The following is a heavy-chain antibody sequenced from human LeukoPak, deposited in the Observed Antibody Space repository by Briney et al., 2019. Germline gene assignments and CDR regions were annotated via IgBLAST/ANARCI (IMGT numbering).Heavy chain of an antibody. CDR1: GGSISSSSYY. CDR3: ARTTPLTYYDILTYDDY. CDR2: IYYSGST. J-gene: IGHJ4*02. V-gene: IGHV4-39*07. Sequence: SETLSLTCTVSGGSISSSSYYWGWIRQPPGKGLEWIGSIYYSGSTYYNPSLKSRVTISVDTSKNQFSLKLSSVTAADTAVYYCARTTPLTYYDILTYDDYWGQGTLVTVSS. D-gene: IGHD3-9*01.